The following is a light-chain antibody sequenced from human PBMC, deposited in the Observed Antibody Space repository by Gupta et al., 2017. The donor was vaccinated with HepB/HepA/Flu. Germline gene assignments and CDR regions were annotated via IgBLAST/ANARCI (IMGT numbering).Light chain of an antibody. V-gene: IGKV2-30*01. CDR3: RQCKHWPWT. CDR2: KVS. CDR1: QGLVYSDGNTY. J-gene: IGKJ1*01. Sequence: DVVMTQSPHSLAVTLGQPASISCSSSQGLVYSDGNTYLSWFQQRPGQSPRRLIHKVSNRDSGVPDRFSGSGSGTDFTLKISRVEAEDVGVYYCRQCKHWPWTFGQGTKVEIK.